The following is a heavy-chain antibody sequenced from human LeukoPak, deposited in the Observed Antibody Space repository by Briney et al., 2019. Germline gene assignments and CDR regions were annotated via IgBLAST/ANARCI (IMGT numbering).Heavy chain of an antibody. CDR3: ARGGMGQGVIKLSLKFDP. J-gene: IGHJ5*02. CDR2: IYTSGST. Sequence: PSETLSLTCTVSGGSISSYYWSWIRQPAGKGLEWIGRIYTSGSTNYNPSLKSRVTMSVDTSKNQFSLKLSSVTAADTAVYYCARGGMGQGVIKLSLKFDPWGQGTLVTVSS. D-gene: IGHD3-10*01. CDR1: GGSISSYY. V-gene: IGHV4-4*07.